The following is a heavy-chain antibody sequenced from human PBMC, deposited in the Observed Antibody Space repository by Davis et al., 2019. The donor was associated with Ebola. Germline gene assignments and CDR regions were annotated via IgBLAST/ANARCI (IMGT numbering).Heavy chain of an antibody. V-gene: IGHV3-7*01. J-gene: IGHJ4*02. CDR3: ARDWYGSGSYFDY. Sequence: GGSLRLSCAASGFTFSSYWMTWVRQAPGKGLEWVASIEKDGDEKYYVDSVKGRFTISRDNAKNSLYLQMNSLRPEDTAVYYCARDWYGSGSYFDYWGQGTLLTVSS. D-gene: IGHD3-10*01. CDR1: GFTFSSYW. CDR2: IEKDGDEK.